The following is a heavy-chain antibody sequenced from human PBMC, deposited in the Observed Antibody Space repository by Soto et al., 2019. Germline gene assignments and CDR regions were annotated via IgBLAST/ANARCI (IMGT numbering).Heavy chain of an antibody. V-gene: IGHV4-31*03. J-gene: IGHJ3*02. CDR1: GGSLSSGGYY. CDR2: IYYSGST. Sequence: TLSLPCTVSGGSLSSGGYYWSWIRQHPGKGLEWIGYIYYSGSTYYNQSLKSRVTISVDTSKNQFSLKLSSVTAAYKAVYYCARDAAVWSGYSRDAFDIWGQGTMVT. D-gene: IGHD3-3*01. CDR3: ARDAAVWSGYSRDAFDI.